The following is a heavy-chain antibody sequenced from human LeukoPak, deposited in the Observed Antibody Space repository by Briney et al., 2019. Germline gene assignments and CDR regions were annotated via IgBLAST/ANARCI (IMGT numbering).Heavy chain of an antibody. CDR3: ATGHYYGSGTLYY. CDR2: IYYSGST. CDR1: GGSISSYY. V-gene: IGHV4-59*01. D-gene: IGHD3-10*01. J-gene: IGHJ4*02. Sequence: PSETLSLTCTVSGGSISSYYWSWIRQPPGKGLEWIGYIYYSGSTNYNPSLKSRVTISVDTSKNQFSLKLSSVTAADTAVYYCATGHYYGSGTLYYWGQGTLVTVSS.